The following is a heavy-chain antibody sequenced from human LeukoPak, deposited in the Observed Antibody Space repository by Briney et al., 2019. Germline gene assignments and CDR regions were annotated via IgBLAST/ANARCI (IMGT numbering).Heavy chain of an antibody. CDR1: GGSISSYY. J-gene: IGHJ3*02. V-gene: IGHV4-59*08. CDR2: IYYSGST. D-gene: IGHD3-22*01. Sequence: SETLSLTCTVSGGSISSYYWSWIRQPPGKGLEWIGYIYYSGSTNYNPSLKSRVTISVDTSKNQFSLKLSSVTAADTAVYYCARGPYDSSGYYVDAFDIWGQGTMVTVSS. CDR3: ARGPYDSSGYYVDAFDI.